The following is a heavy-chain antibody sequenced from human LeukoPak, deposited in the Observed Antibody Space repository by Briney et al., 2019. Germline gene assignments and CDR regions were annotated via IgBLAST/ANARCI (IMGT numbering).Heavy chain of an antibody. D-gene: IGHD6-13*01. J-gene: IGHJ4*02. CDR3: ARDYGIAAAGTFDY. CDR2: INPNSGGT. CDR1: GYTFTGYY. Sequence: PGASVKVSCKASGYTFTGYYMHWVRPAPGQGLEWMGWINPNSGGTNYAQKFQGRVTMTRDTSISTAYMELSRLRSDDTAVYYCARDYGIAAAGTFDYWGQGTLVTVSS. V-gene: IGHV1-2*02.